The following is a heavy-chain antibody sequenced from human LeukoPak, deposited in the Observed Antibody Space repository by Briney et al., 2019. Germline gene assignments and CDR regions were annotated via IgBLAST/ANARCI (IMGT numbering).Heavy chain of an antibody. V-gene: IGHV4-59*12. CDR2: FHYSGST. Sequence: NLSETLSLPCTVFGGSISSYYWDWIRQPPAEGLEWIGYFHYSGSTNYNPSLKSRVTISVDTSKNQFSLKLSSVTAADSAVYYCARGFRYFQHWGQGTLVTVSS. CDR1: GGSISSYY. CDR3: ARGFRYFQH. J-gene: IGHJ1*01.